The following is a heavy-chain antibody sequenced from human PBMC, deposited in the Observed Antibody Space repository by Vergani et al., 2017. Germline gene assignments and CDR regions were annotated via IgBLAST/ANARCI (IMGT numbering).Heavy chain of an antibody. CDR2: TWYAGNNK. CDR1: GFTFNQYG. V-gene: IGHV3-33*01. J-gene: IGHJ5*02. Sequence: QVQLVESGGGVVQPGRSLRLSCAASGFTFNQYGMHWVRQAPGKGLEWVAVTWYAGNNKQYADSVKGRFTISRDNSKSTMYLQMNSLREEDTGVYYCARDWRLLYNRFDPWGQGTLVTVSS. CDR3: ARDWRLLYNRFDP. D-gene: IGHD1-14*01.